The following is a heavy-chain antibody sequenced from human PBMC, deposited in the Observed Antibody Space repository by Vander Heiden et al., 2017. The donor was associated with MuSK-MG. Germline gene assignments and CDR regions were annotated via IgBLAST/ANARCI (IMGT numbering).Heavy chain of an antibody. J-gene: IGHJ4*02. CDR2: ISGSGGST. D-gene: IGHD2-2*01. CDR1: GFLFSSYA. CDR3: AKAPKASYCSSTSCYRGAHFDY. V-gene: IGHV3-23*01. Sequence: EVQLLESGGGLVQPGGSLRLSCAASGFLFSSYAMSWVRPAAGAGLVWVPAISGSGGSTYYADSVKGRFTISRDNSKNTLYLQMNSLRAEDTAVYYCAKAPKASYCSSTSCYRGAHFDYWGQGALVTVSS.